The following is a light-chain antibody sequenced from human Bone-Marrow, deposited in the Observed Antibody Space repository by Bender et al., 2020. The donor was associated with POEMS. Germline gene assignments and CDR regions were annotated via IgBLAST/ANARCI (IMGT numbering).Light chain of an antibody. CDR1: SGYDY. CDR2: EGS. Sequence: QSALTQPPSASGSPGQSVTISCTGTSGYDYVSWYQQHPDKAPKVMIYEGSKRPSGVSNRFSGSKSGNTASLTISGLQAEDEADYYCCSYADGGTWVFGGGTKLTVL. V-gene: IGLV2-23*01. J-gene: IGLJ3*02. CDR3: CSYADGGTWV.